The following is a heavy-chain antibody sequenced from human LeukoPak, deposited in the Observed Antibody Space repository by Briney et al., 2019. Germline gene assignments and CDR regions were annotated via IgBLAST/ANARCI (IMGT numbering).Heavy chain of an antibody. CDR1: GFTFSSYG. D-gene: IGHD3-22*01. CDR2: ISYDGSNK. V-gene: IGHV3-30*18. Sequence: GGSLRLSCAASGFTFSSYGMHWVRQAPGKGLEWVAVISYDGSNKYYADSVKGRFTISRDNSKNTLYLQMNSLRAEDTAVYYCAKLPALHYYDSGGYYPSGAFDIWGQGTMVTVSS. CDR3: AKLPALHYYDSGGYYPSGAFDI. J-gene: IGHJ3*02.